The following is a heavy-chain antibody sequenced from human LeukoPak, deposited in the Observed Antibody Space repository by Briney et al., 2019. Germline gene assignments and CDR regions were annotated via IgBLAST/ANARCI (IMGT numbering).Heavy chain of an antibody. J-gene: IGHJ4*02. CDR3: ARDLSGAPDY. V-gene: IGHV3-30-3*01. Sequence: GGSLRLSCAASGFTFSSYAMHWVRQAPGKGLEWVAVISYDGSNKYYADSVKGRFTISRDNSKNTLYLQMNSLRAEDTAVYYCARDLSGAPDYWGQGTLVTVSS. D-gene: IGHD1-26*01. CDR1: GFTFSSYA. CDR2: ISYDGSNK.